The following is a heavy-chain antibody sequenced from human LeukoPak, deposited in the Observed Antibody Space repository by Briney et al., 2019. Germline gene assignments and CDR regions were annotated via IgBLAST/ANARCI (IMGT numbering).Heavy chain of an antibody. Sequence: ASVKVSCKASGYTFTCYYMHWVRQAPGQGLEWMGWINPNSGGTNYAQKFQGRVTMTRDTSISTAYMELSRLRSDDTAVYYCARDRDAEDSGYDYYYYYYGMDVWGQGTTVTVSS. V-gene: IGHV1-2*02. J-gene: IGHJ6*02. CDR2: INPNSGGT. D-gene: IGHD5-12*01. CDR3: ARDRDAEDSGYDYYYYYYGMDV. CDR1: GYTFTCYY.